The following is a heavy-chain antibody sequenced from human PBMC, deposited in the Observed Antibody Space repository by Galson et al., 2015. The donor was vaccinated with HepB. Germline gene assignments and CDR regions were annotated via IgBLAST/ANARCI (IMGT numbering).Heavy chain of an antibody. D-gene: IGHD5-18*01. CDR2: ISNSGRTT. V-gene: IGHV3-23*01. CDR1: GFTFSSYA. CDR3: ARPPRYSYGFYYFDY. Sequence: SLRLSCAASGFTFSSYAMGWVRQAPGKGLEWVSTISNSGRTTYYADSVKGRFTISRDNSKNTLYLQMNSLRADDAAVYYCARPPRYSYGFYYFDYWGQGTLVTVSS. J-gene: IGHJ4*02.